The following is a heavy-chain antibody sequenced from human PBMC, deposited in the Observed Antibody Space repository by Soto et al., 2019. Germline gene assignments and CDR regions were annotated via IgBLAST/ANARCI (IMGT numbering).Heavy chain of an antibody. Sequence: EVHLVESGGGLVQPGGPLRLSCVASGFTFSDYNMNWVRQAPGKGLEWVSFISGRSNTIYYADSVKGRFTISRDDAKNSLYLLMNSMIAEDTAVYYCTREGDGSGFFSDFWGQGALVTVSS. J-gene: IGHJ4*02. CDR1: GFTFSDYN. CDR3: TREGDGSGFFSDF. D-gene: IGHD3-22*01. V-gene: IGHV3-48*01. CDR2: ISGRSNTI.